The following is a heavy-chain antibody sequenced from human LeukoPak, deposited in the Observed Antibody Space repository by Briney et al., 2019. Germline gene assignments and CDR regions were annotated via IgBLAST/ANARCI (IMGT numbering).Heavy chain of an antibody. CDR1: GFTVSSND. V-gene: IGHV3-53*01. CDR3: ARGRPLSYFDY. J-gene: IGHJ4*02. Sequence: GGSLRLSCAASGFTVSSNDMTWVRQAPGKGLECVSLIYSDGTTYYTDSVRGRFTISRDSSKNTLYLQMNSLRADDTAVYYCARGRPLSYFDYWGQGTLVTVSS. CDR2: IYSDGTT.